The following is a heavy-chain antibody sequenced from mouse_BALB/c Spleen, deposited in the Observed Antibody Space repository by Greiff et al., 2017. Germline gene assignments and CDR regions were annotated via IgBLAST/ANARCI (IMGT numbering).Heavy chain of an antibody. V-gene: IGHV2-9*02. CDR3: AREYGSSPLFDY. Sequence: VQLVESGPGLVAPSQSLSITCTASGFSFTSYGVHWVRQPPGKGLEWLGVIWAGGSTNYNSALMSRLSISKDNSKSQVFLKMNSLQTDDTAMYYCAREYGSSPLFDYWGQGTTLTVSS. CDR1: GFSFTSYG. J-gene: IGHJ2*01. D-gene: IGHD1-1*01. CDR2: IWAGGST.